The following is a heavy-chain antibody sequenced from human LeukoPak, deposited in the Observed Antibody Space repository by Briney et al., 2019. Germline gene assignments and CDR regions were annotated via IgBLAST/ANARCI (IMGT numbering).Heavy chain of an antibody. CDR2: ISSSSTYV. CDR1: GFTFSSYA. CDR3: ARGASSWEYTTFDV. Sequence: GGSLRLSCAASGFTFSSYAMSWVRQAPGKGLEWVSSISSSSTYVYYGDSVRGRFIISRDNSNNALFLQMNNLRAEDMAIYYCARGASSWEYTTFDVWGQGAIVTVSS. V-gene: IGHV3-21*04. J-gene: IGHJ3*01. D-gene: IGHD6-13*01.